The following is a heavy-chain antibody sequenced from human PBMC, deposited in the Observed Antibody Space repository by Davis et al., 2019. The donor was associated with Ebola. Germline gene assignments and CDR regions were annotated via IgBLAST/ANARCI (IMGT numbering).Heavy chain of an antibody. CDR3: ARHINGDFWYFDV. CDR1: GFTFSNSP. V-gene: IGHV3-33*03. J-gene: IGHJ2*01. D-gene: IGHD4-17*01. Sequence: GGSLRLSCAGSGFTFSNSPMHWVRQAPGKGLEWVGLIWYDGSVKYYGDSVKGRFTISRDNSKDSAYLQMTSLRADDTAVYYCARHINGDFWYFDVWGRGTLVTVSS. CDR2: IWYDGSVK.